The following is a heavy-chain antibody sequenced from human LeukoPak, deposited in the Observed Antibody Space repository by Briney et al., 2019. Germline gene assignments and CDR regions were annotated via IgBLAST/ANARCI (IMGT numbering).Heavy chain of an antibody. V-gene: IGHV1-24*01. Sequence: ASVKVSCKVSGYTLTELSMHWVRQAPGKGLEWIGGFDPEDGETIYTQKFQGRVTMTEDTSTDTAYMELSSLRSEDTAVYYCATPTHYGSGSYNYYYGMDVWGQGTTVTVSS. J-gene: IGHJ6*02. CDR3: ATPTHYGSGSYNYYYGMDV. D-gene: IGHD3-10*01. CDR1: GYTLTELS. CDR2: FDPEDGET.